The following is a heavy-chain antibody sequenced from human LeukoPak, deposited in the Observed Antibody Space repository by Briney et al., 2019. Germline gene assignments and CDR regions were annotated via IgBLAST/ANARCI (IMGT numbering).Heavy chain of an antibody. CDR3: ARKAQYSGHYPLDY. Sequence: SGGSLRLSCAASGFTFTSYSMSWVRQAPGKGLEWVSGTSDRGDYTYYADSVKGRFTISRDSSKNTLFLQMNSLRAEDTALYFCARKAQYSGHYPLDYWGQGTLVTVSS. V-gene: IGHV3-23*01. J-gene: IGHJ4*02. CDR2: TSDRGDYT. CDR1: GFTFTSYS. D-gene: IGHD1-26*01.